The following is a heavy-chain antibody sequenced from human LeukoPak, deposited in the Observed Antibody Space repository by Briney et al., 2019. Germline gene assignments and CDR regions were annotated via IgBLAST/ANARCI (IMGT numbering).Heavy chain of an antibody. CDR1: GFTFGDYA. CDR3: VKHSGGVYGNSDY. J-gene: IGHJ4*02. D-gene: IGHD1-1*01. V-gene: IGHV3-23*01. CDR2: VGRGGGDT. Sequence: GGSLRLSCTASGFTFGDYAMSWVRQAPGKGLEWVSTVGRGGGDTYYADSVRGRFTISKDSSKNTLQMNSLSADDTAMYYCVKHSGGVYGNSDYWGQGILVTVSS.